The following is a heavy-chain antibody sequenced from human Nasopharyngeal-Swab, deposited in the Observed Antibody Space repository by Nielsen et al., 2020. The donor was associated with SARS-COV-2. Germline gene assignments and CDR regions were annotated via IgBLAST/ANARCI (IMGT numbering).Heavy chain of an antibody. CDR3: ARDGDYYYYMDV. CDR2: IIPIFGTA. J-gene: IGHJ6*03. D-gene: IGHD3-10*01. V-gene: IGHV1-69*13. CDR1: GGPFSSYA. Sequence: SVKVSCKASGGPFSSYAISWVRQAPGQGLEWMGGIIPIFGTANYAQKFQGRVTITADESTSTAYMELSSLRSEDTAVYYCARDGDYYYYMDVWGKGTTVTVSS.